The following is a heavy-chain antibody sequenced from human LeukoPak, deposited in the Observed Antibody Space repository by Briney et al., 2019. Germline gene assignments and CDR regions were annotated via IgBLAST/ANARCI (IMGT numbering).Heavy chain of an antibody. CDR2: ISADNGKT. D-gene: IGHD1-26*01. CDR1: GYTFTSYG. V-gene: IGHV1-18*01. J-gene: IGHJ5*02. CDR3: ARGGAGSPTNWFDP. Sequence: GASVNVSCKTSGYTFTSYGISGVRQAPGRGLDWMGWISADNGKTNYAQKLQGRVTMTTDTSTTTAYMELRSLRSDDTAVYYCARGGAGSPTNWFDPWGQGTLVTVSS.